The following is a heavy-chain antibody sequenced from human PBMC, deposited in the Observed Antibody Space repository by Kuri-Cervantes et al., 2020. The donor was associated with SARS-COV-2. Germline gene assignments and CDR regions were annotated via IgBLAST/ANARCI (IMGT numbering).Heavy chain of an antibody. CDR2: ISWDGGST. CDR3: AKDMGHLEWLLSGYYYYMDV. CDR1: GFTFSSYW. J-gene: IGHJ6*03. D-gene: IGHD3-3*01. Sequence: GESLKISCAASGFTFSSYWMHWVRQAPGKGLEWASLISWDGGSTYYADSVKGRFTISRDNSKNSLYLQMNSLRTEDTALYYCAKDMGHLEWLLSGYYYYMDVWGKGTTVTVSS. V-gene: IGHV3-43*01.